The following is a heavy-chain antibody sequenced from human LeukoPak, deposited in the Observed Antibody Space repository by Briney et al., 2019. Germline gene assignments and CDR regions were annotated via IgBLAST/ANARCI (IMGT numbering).Heavy chain of an antibody. CDR1: GFTFSSHE. D-gene: IGHD6-6*01. CDR2: ISSSGSTI. V-gene: IGHV3-48*03. J-gene: IGHJ4*02. Sequence: GGSLRLSCAASGFTFSSHEMNWVRQAPGKGLEWVSYISSSGSTIYYADSVKGRFAISRDSAKNSLYLQMNSLRAEDTAVYYCARAGYSSSDWGQGTLVTVSS. CDR3: ARAGYSSSD.